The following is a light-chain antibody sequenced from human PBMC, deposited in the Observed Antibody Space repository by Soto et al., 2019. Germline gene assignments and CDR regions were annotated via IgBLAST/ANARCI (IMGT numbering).Light chain of an antibody. CDR3: QQANSFPHT. Sequence: DIQMTQSPSSVSASIGDRVTITCRASQGINNWLAWYQQTPGKAPKLLIYAASTLQSGVPSRFSGSGSGTDFTLTISSLQPEDFATYYCQQANSFPHTVDGGTKVEIK. CDR1: QGINNW. J-gene: IGKJ4*01. V-gene: IGKV1-12*01. CDR2: AAS.